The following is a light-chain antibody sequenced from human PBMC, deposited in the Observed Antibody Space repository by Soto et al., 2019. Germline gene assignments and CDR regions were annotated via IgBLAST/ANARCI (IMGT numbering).Light chain of an antibody. V-gene: IGKV1-5*03. CDR3: QQYNDFQYT. Sequence: DIQLTQSPSTLSASVGDGVTITCRASQSITSGLAWYKQKPGKAPKLLIYKATNLQRGVPSRFSGSGSGTDFSLTISNLQPVDSATYYCQQYNDFQYTFGQGTKVEI. CDR2: KAT. J-gene: IGKJ2*01. CDR1: QSITSG.